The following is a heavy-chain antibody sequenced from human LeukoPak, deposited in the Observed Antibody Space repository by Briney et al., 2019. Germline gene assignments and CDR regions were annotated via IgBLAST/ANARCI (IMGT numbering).Heavy chain of an antibody. V-gene: IGHV3-23*01. D-gene: IGHD3-22*01. CDR3: AKTPYYYDSSGFDP. CDR2: IRGSGGST. CDR1: GFTFSSYA. J-gene: IGHJ5*02. Sequence: GGSLRLSCAASGFTFSSYAMSWVRQAPGKGLEWVSAIRGSGGSTNYADSVKGRFTISRDNSKNTLYLQMNSLRAEDTAVYYCAKTPYYYDSSGFDPWGQGTLVTVSS.